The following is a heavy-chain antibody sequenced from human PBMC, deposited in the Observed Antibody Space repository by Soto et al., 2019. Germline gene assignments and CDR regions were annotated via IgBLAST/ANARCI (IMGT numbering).Heavy chain of an antibody. CDR1: GRNYSTVW. J-gene: IGHJ4*01. CDR3: AKEIVCYDLVFDH. V-gene: IGHV3-7*01. Sequence: RVSWAACGRNYSTVWMVSFQQAPGKGLEWVANIKQDGSEKYYVDSVKGRFTISRDNAKNSLYLQMNSLRAEDTAVYYCAKEIVCYDLVFDHWGHGTPVTVSS. CDR2: IKQDGSEK. D-gene: IGHD5-12*01.